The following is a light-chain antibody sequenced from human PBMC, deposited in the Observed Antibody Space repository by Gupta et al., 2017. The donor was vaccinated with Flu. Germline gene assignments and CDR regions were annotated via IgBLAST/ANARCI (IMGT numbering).Light chain of an antibody. CDR2: GAS. CDR3: QQYGRSPPYT. CDR1: QTVSSSS. Sequence: TLSLSPGERASLSCRASQTVSSSSLAWYQQRPGQAPRLLIYGASSRATGIPDRFSGSGSGTDFTLTINRREPEDFAVYYCQQYGRSPPYTFGQGTKMEIK. V-gene: IGKV3-20*01. J-gene: IGKJ2*01.